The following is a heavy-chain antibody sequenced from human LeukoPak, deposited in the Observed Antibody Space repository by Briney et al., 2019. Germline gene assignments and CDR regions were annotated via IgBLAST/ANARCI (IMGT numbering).Heavy chain of an antibody. CDR3: ARGGSYFHYYYYMDV. V-gene: IGHV4-34*01. CDR1: GGSFSGNY. J-gene: IGHJ6*03. CDR2: VNHIGST. Sequence: SETLSLTCALYGGSFSGNYWSWIRQPPGKGLEWIGEVNHIGSTNYNPSLKSRVTISVDTSKNQFSLKLSSVTAADTAVYYCARGGSYFHYYYYMDVWGKGTTVTVSS. D-gene: IGHD1-26*01.